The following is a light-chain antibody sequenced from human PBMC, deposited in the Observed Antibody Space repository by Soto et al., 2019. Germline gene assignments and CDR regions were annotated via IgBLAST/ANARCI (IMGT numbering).Light chain of an antibody. J-gene: IGKJ2*01. CDR2: GAS. V-gene: IGKV3-20*01. Sequence: EIVLTQSPGTLSFSPGERATLSCRASQSIISDSLAWYQQKPGQAPRLLIYGASSRATGIPDRFSGSGSGTDFTLTVSRLEPEDFAGFYCQQYGRSPPTFGQGTKVEIK. CDR1: QSIISDS. CDR3: QQYGRSPPT.